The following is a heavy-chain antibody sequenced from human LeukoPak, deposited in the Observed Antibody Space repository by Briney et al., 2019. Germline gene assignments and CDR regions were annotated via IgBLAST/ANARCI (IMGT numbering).Heavy chain of an antibody. CDR2: INHSGST. Sequence: SETLSLTCAVYGGSFSGYYWSWIRQPPGKGLEWIGEINHSGSTNYNPSLKSRVTISVDTSKNQFSLKLSSVTTADTAVYYCARVGGYYYYYYGMGVWGQGTTVTVSS. J-gene: IGHJ6*02. D-gene: IGHD4-23*01. CDR1: GGSFSGYY. CDR3: ARVGGYYYYYYGMGV. V-gene: IGHV4-34*01.